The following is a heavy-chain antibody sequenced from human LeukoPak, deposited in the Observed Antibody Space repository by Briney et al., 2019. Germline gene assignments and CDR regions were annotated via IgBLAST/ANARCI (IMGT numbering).Heavy chain of an antibody. CDR3: TGSPGDFDFQY. Sequence: ASVKVSCKASGYTFTGYYMHWVRQAPGQGLEWMGWINPNSGGTKYAQNFQGRVTMTRDTSISTAYMELSRLRSDDTAVYYCTGSPGDFDFQYWGHGTLVTVSS. V-gene: IGHV1-2*02. CDR1: GYTFTGYY. D-gene: IGHD3-10*01. CDR2: INPNSGGT. J-gene: IGHJ4*01.